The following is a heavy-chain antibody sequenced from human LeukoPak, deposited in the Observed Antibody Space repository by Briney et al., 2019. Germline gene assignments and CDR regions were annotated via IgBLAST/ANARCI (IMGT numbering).Heavy chain of an antibody. CDR2: IYYTGRT. CDR1: GGSISTYY. Sequence: PSETLSLTCTVSGGSISTYYWSWIRQSPGKGLEWIGYIYYTGRTKYNPSVQSRVTISVDTSKNQFSLNLRSVTSADTAVYFCTRVSIHGDSDYWGQGTLVTVSS. V-gene: IGHV4-59*01. J-gene: IGHJ4*02. CDR3: TRVSIHGDSDY.